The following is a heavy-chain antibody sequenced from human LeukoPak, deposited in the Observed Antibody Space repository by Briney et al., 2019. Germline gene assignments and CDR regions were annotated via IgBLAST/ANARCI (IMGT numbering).Heavy chain of an antibody. J-gene: IGHJ4*02. V-gene: IGHV3-23*01. CDR1: GFTFSNYA. D-gene: IGHD2-15*01. CDR2: LGTRGT. CDR3: AKGSSNGCYSGLES. Sequence: SGGSLRLSCAASGFTFSNYAMTWVRQAPGKGLEWVSALGTRGTYYADSVKGRFTISRDNSRSTLYLQMNSLRAEDTAVYYCAKGSSNGCYSGLESWGQGALATVSS.